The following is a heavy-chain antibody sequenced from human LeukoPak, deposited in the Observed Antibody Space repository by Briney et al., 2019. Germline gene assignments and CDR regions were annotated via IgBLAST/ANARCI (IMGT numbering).Heavy chain of an antibody. CDR1: GFTFANFG. V-gene: IGHV3-30*02. J-gene: IGHJ4*02. CDR2: IPSDGNNK. Sequence: PGGSLRLSCAASGFTFANFGMHWVRQAPGKGLEWVAFIPSDGNNKYYTNSVKGRFTISRDNSKNTLYLQMNSLRGEDTAVYYCAREESGTEDYWGQGTLVTVSS. D-gene: IGHD1-26*01. CDR3: AREESGTEDY.